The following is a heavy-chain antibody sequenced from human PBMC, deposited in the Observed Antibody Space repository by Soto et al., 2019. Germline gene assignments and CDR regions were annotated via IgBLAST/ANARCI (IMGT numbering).Heavy chain of an antibody. Sequence: QLQLQESGPGLVKPSETLSLTCTVSGGSISSSSYYWGWIRQPPGKGLEWIGSIYYRGSTYYNPALKSRVTKSVDTSKNQFSLKLSSVTAADTAVYYCARLTGSGRRGMDVWGQGTTVTVSS. D-gene: IGHD3-10*01. J-gene: IGHJ6*02. V-gene: IGHV4-39*01. CDR1: GGSISSSSYY. CDR2: IYYRGST. CDR3: ARLTGSGRRGMDV.